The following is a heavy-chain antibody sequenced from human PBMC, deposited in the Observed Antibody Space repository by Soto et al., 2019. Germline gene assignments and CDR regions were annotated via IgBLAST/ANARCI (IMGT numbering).Heavy chain of an antibody. D-gene: IGHD6-13*01. CDR2: MNPNSGNT. J-gene: IGHJ4*02. V-gene: IGHV1-8*01. CDR1: GYTFTSYD. CDR3: AREHSSSWRFDY. Sequence: QVQLVQSGAEVKKPGASVKVSCKASGYTFTSYDINWVRQATGQGLEWMGWMNPNSGNTGYAQKFQGRVTMTRNTSISTAYKELRSLRSEDTAVYYCAREHSSSWRFDYWGQGTLVTVSS.